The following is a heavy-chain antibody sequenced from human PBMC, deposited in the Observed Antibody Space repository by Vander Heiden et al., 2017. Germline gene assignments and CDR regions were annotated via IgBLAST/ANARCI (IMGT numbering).Heavy chain of an antibody. Sequence: EVQLVESGGGLVKPGGSLRLSCAASGFTFSSYSMNWVRQAPGKGLEWVSSISSSSSYIYYADSVKGRFTISRDNAKNSLYLQMNSLRAEDTAVYYCARDGRPTGKLGRAPDYWGQGTLVTVSS. CDR3: ARDGRPTGKLGRAPDY. V-gene: IGHV3-21*01. CDR2: ISSSSSYI. J-gene: IGHJ4*02. CDR1: GFTFSSYS. D-gene: IGHD3-10*01.